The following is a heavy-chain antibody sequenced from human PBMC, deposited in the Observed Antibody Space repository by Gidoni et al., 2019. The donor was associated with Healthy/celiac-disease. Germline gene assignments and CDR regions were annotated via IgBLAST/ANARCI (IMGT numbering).Heavy chain of an antibody. CDR3: PTEEKGWGDGYSPGGSDL. D-gene: IGHD2-15*01. CDR1: GVSCSRDG. CDR2: ISSSSSTI. V-gene: IGHV3-48*01. J-gene: IGHJ2*01. Sequence: EVQLVGSGRGLVQPGGSLRRSCAASGVSCSRDGWKWVRQALGKGLDWVSDISSSSSTIYHEDPVKGRLTISRDNAKHPLYLQLLSLLADDTAVYYCPTEEKGWGDGYSPGGSDLWGRGTLVTVSS.